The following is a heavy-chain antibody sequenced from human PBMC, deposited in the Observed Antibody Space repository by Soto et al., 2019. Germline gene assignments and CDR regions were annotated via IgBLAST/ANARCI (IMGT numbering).Heavy chain of an antibody. J-gene: IGHJ6*02. CDR3: ARLFYDGSGSLRYGMDV. Sequence: HGESLKISCKGSGYTFINYWISWVRQMPVEGLEFMGIIYPFYSNTRYSPSFQGHVTISSYNSISTSYLQLSSLKASDTAIYYCARLFYDGSGSLRYGMDVWGQGTTVTVSS. D-gene: IGHD3-10*01. CDR2: IYPFYSNT. CDR1: GYTFINYW. V-gene: IGHV5-51*01.